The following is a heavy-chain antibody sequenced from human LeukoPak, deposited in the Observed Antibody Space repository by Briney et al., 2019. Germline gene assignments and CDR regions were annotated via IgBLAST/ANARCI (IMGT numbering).Heavy chain of an antibody. J-gene: IGHJ4*02. D-gene: IGHD1-26*01. CDR3: ARGLGGRDDS. Sequence: SETLSLTCAIYGESFSIYYWSWIRQPPGKGLEWIGEINHSGSTNCNPSLKSRVALSVDTSKNQFSLNLSSVTAADTAVYYCARGLGGRDDSWGQGTLVTVSS. V-gene: IGHV4-34*01. CDR1: GESFSIYY. CDR2: INHSGST.